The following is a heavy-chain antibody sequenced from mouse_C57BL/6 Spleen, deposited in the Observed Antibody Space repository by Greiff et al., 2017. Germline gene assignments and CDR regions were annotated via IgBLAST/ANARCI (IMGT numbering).Heavy chain of an antibody. CDR1: GYTFTSYW. V-gene: IGHV1-52*01. D-gene: IGHD4-1*01. Sequence: QVQLQQPGAELVRPGSSVKLSCKASGYTFTSYWLHWVKQRPIQGLEWIGNIDPSDSETHYNQKFKDKATLTVDKSSSTAYMQLSSLTSADSAVYYCAKEENLPGTGFDYWGQGTTLTVSS. CDR2: IDPSDSET. CDR3: AKEENLPGTGFDY. J-gene: IGHJ2*01.